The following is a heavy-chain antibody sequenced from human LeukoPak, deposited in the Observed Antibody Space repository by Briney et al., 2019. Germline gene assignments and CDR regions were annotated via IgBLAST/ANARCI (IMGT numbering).Heavy chain of an antibody. CDR2: ISWNSGSI. J-gene: IGHJ4*02. Sequence: SGGSLRLSCAASGFTFDDYAMHWVRQAPGKGLEWVSGISWNSGSIGYADSVKGRFTISRDNAKNSLYLQMNSLRAEDTALYYCAKDLYRSGSAYENFWGQGTLVTVST. CDR1: GFTFDDYA. V-gene: IGHV3-9*01. CDR3: AKDLYRSGSAYENF. D-gene: IGHD6-19*01.